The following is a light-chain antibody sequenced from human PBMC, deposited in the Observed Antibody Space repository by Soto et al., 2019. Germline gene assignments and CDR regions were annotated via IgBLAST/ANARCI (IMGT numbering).Light chain of an antibody. Sequence: SYELTQPPSVSVAPGKTARITCGGNNIGSKSVHWYQQKPGQAPVLVIYYDSDRPSGIPERFSGSNSGNTATLTISRVEAGDEADYYCQVWDSSSDHRDMVFGGGTQLTVL. CDR1: NIGSKS. CDR2: YDS. CDR3: QVWDSSSDHRDMV. J-gene: IGLJ2*01. V-gene: IGLV3-21*04.